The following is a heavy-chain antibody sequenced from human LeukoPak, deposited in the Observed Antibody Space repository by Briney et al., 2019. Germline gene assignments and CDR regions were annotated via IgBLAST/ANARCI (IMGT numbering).Heavy chain of an antibody. D-gene: IGHD6-19*01. Sequence: PGGSLRLSCAASGFTFSSYSMNWVRQAPGKGLEWVSSISSSSSYIYYADSVKGRFTISRDNAKNSLYLQMNSLRAEDTAVYYCARDFGWYGAFDIWGQGPMVTVSS. V-gene: IGHV3-21*01. CDR1: GFTFSSYS. CDR3: ARDFGWYGAFDI. J-gene: IGHJ3*02. CDR2: ISSSSSYI.